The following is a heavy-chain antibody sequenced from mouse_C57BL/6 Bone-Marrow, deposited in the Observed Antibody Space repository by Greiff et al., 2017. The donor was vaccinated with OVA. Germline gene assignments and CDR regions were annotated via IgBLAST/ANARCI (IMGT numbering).Heavy chain of an antibody. CDR2: IYPRDGST. J-gene: IGHJ3*01. CDR1: GYTFTSYD. V-gene: IGHV1-85*01. D-gene: IGHD2-4*01. Sequence: VQLQQSGPELVKPGASVKLSCKASGYTFTSYDINWVKQRPGQGLEWIGWIYPRDGSTKYNEKFKGKATLTVDTSSSTAYMELHSLTSEDSAVYFCARLGDYDYDGAAWFAYWGQGTLVTVSA. CDR3: ARLGDYDYDGAAWFAY.